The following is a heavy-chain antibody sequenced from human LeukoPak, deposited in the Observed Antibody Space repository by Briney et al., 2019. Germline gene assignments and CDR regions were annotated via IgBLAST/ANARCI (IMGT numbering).Heavy chain of an antibody. D-gene: IGHD3-3*01. Sequence: SSVKVSCKASGGTFSSYAISWVRQAPGQGLEWMGGIIPIFGTANYAQKFQGRVTITADESTSTAYMELSSLRSEDTAVYYCARYYDFWSGYSAGSRTYNWFDPWGQGALVTVSS. CDR2: IIPIFGTA. J-gene: IGHJ5*02. CDR1: GGTFSSYA. CDR3: ARYYDFWSGYSAGSRTYNWFDP. V-gene: IGHV1-69*13.